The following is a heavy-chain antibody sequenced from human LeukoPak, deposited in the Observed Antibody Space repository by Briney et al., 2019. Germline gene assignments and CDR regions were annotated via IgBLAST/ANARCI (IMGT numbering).Heavy chain of an antibody. CDR3: ARVKWDYSNYEATRFDS. CDR2: IYYSGST. CDR1: GGSISSYY. Sequence: KASETLSLTCTVSGGSISSYYWSWIRQPPGKGLEWIGYIYYSGSTSNNPSLKSRVTISVDTSKNQFSLNLSSVTAADTAIYYCARVKWDYSNYEATRFDSWGQGTLVIVSS. D-gene: IGHD4-11*01. J-gene: IGHJ5*01. V-gene: IGHV4-59*01.